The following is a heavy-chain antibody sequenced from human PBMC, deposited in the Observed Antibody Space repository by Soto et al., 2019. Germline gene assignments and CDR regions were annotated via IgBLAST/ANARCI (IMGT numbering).Heavy chain of an antibody. Sequence: QVQLQQWGAGLVKPSETLSLSCAVYGQSFSGHSWAWIRQPPGKGLEWIGEISESGSTYYNPSLKNRVTISTDTSKKQFYLKLNSVTAADTAAYFCARGSGIVALPGELEDVNYDFWGQGTLVNVSS. J-gene: IGHJ4*02. CDR1: GQSFSGHS. V-gene: IGHV4-34*01. CDR2: ISESGST. D-gene: IGHD1-1*01. CDR3: ARGSGIVALPGELEDVNYDF.